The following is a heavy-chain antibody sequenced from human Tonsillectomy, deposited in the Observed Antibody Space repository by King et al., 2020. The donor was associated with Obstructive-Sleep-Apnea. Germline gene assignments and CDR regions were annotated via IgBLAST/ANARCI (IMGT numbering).Heavy chain of an antibody. J-gene: IGHJ4*02. CDR1: GFTFDDYA. V-gene: IGHV3-43D*03. Sequence: QLVQSGGVVVQPGGSLRLSCAASGFTFDDYAMHWVRQAPGKGLEWVSLISWDGGSTYYADSVKGRFTISRDNRKNSLHLQMNSLRAEDTALYYCVKGSISMIAGYFDYWGQGTLVTVSS. CDR2: ISWDGGST. D-gene: IGHD3-22*01. CDR3: VKGSISMIAGYFDY.